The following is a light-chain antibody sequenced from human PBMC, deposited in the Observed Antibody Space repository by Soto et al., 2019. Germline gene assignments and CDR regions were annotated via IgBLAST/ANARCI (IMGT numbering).Light chain of an antibody. CDR1: SSNIGSNT. CDR3: AAWDDSLNGPV. CDR2: SNN. Sequence: QSALTQPPSASGTPGQRVTISCSGSSSNIGSNTVNWYQQLPGTAPKLLIYSNNQRPSGVPDRFSGSKSGTSASLAIRGLQSEDEADYYCAAWDDSLNGPVFGGGTKVTVL. V-gene: IGLV1-44*01. J-gene: IGLJ2*01.